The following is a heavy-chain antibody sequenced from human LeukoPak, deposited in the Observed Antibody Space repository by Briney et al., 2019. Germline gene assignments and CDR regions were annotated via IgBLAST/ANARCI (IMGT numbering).Heavy chain of an antibody. Sequence: GRSLRLSCAASGFTFSNFAMHWVRQAPGKGLEWVAIISYDGSNQYYADSVKGRFTISRDSSQNTLYLQMNSLRAEDTAVYYCARELTGYRQQYWGQGTLVTVSS. D-gene: IGHD3-9*01. CDR1: GFTFSNFA. CDR2: ISYDGSNQ. CDR3: ARELTGYRQQY. V-gene: IGHV3-30*04. J-gene: IGHJ4*02.